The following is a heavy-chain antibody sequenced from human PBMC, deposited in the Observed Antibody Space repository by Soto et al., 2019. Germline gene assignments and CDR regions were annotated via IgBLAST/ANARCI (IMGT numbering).Heavy chain of an antibody. CDR3: VRADSRVGGVQPYYFDY. D-gene: IGHD3-22*01. CDR1: GGSISSRGYY. CDR2: IYYSGST. J-gene: IGHJ4*02. V-gene: IGHV4-39*01. Sequence: SETLSLTCTVSGGSISSRGYYWGWIRQPPGKGLEWIGTIYYSGSTYYNPSLKSRVTISVDTSKNQFSLKLSSVTAADTAVYYCVRADSRVGGVQPYYFDYWGQGTLVTVSS.